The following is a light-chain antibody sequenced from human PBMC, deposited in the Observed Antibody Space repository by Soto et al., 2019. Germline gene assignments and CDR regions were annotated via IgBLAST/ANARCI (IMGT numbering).Light chain of an antibody. Sequence: DIQMTQSPSTLSAGIGDRVTITCRASQRISTYLNWYQQKPGKAPTLLIYAASSVQSGVPSMFSGGGAETDVTLTINSLQPEDFATYFFQQCYSSPRTFGQWTKVEIK. CDR1: QRISTY. CDR2: AAS. CDR3: QQCYSSPRT. J-gene: IGKJ1*01. V-gene: IGKV1-39*01.